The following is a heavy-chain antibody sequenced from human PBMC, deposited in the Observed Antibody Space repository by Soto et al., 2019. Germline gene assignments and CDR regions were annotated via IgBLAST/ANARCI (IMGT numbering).Heavy chain of an antibody. D-gene: IGHD3-3*01. CDR2: ISGSGGST. Sequence: GGSLRLSCAASGFTFSSYATSWVRQAPGKGLEWVSAISGSGGSTYYADSVKGRFTISRDNSKNTLYLQMNSLRAEDTAVYYCASWYYDFWSGYYPHPRYYYYGMDVWGQGTTVTVSS. J-gene: IGHJ6*02. V-gene: IGHV3-23*01. CDR3: ASWYYDFWSGYYPHPRYYYYGMDV. CDR1: GFTFSSYA.